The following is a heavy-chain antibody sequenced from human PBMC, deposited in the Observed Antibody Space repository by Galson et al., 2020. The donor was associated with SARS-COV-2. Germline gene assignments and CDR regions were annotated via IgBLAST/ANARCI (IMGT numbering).Heavy chain of an antibody. CDR3: AREPLAVAGFDD. V-gene: IGHV3-30*16. Sequence: GAYLKISCAASRFTFSSSAMHWVRQAPGKGPEWVAVLSYDGSNKYYADSVKGRFTISRDNSKITLYLQMNSLRAEDTAVYYCAREPLAVAGFDDWGQGTLVTVSS. J-gene: IGHJ4*02. D-gene: IGHD6-19*01. CDR2: LSYDGSNK. CDR1: RFTFSSSA.